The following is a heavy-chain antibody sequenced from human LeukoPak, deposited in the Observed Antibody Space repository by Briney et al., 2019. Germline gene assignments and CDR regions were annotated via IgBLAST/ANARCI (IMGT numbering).Heavy chain of an antibody. Sequence: ASVKVSCKISGYAFSDYSMHWVRQAPGQGLEWMGWINPNSGATNYAQKFQGRVTMTRDTSVSTAYLELTRLTSDDAAVYYCSTEDKYCTSATCVDYWGQGTLVTVSS. D-gene: IGHD2-8*01. J-gene: IGHJ4*02. CDR1: GYAFSDYS. CDR3: STEDKYCTSATCVDY. CDR2: INPNSGAT. V-gene: IGHV1-2*02.